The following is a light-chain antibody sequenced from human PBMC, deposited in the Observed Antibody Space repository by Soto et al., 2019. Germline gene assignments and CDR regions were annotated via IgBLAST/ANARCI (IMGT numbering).Light chain of an antibody. CDR2: KAS. Sequence: DIQMTQSPSTLSASVGDRVTITCRASQSISGWLAWYQQKPGKAPKLLLYKASSLQSSVPSRFSGSGSGTEFTLTISSLQPDDFATYYCQQYHSYYTFGQGTKLEIK. J-gene: IGKJ2*01. CDR3: QQYHSYYT. CDR1: QSISGW. V-gene: IGKV1-5*03.